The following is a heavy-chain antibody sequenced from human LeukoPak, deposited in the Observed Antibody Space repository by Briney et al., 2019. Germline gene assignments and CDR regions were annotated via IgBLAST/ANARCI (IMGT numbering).Heavy chain of an antibody. CDR1: GFTFSTYG. Sequence: TGGSLRLSCAASGFTFSTYGMHWVRQAPGKGLEWLSFIRYDGLDKYFADSVKGRFTISRDNSKNTQSLQMNSLRAEDTALYYCVKDQGGATQAFDIWGQGTVVTVSS. J-gene: IGHJ3*02. CDR2: IRYDGLDK. D-gene: IGHD1-26*01. V-gene: IGHV3-30*02. CDR3: VKDQGGATQAFDI.